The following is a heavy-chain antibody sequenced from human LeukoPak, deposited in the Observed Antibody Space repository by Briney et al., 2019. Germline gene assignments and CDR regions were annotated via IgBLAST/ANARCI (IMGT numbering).Heavy chain of an antibody. D-gene: IGHD2-2*02. CDR3: ARLGYCSSTSCYNARWFDP. Sequence: ASVKVSFKASGYTFTGYYMHWVRQAPGQGLEWMGWINPNSGGTNYAQKFQGRVTMTRDTSISTAYMELSRLRSDDTAVYYCARLGYCSSTSCYNARWFDPWGQGTLVTVSS. J-gene: IGHJ5*02. CDR1: GYTFTGYY. V-gene: IGHV1-2*02. CDR2: INPNSGGT.